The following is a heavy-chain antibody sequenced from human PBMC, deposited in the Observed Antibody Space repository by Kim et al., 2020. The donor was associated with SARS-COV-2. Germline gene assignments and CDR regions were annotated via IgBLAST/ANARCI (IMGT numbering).Heavy chain of an antibody. Sequence: SETLSLTCTVSGGSISSGGYYWSWIRQHPGKGLEWIGYIYYSGSTYYNPSLKSRVTISIDTSKNQFSLQLSSVTAADTAVYYCARDLVADYFDYWGQGTLVTVSS. D-gene: IGHD2-21*01. V-gene: IGHV4-31*03. CDR1: GGSISSGGYY. CDR2: IYYSGST. CDR3: ARDLVADYFDY. J-gene: IGHJ4*02.